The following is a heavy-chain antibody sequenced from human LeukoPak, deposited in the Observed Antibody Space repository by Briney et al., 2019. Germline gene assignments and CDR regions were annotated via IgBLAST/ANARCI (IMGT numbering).Heavy chain of an antibody. CDR3: ARGYYDLLTGYYLGY. CDR1: GGSFSGYY. D-gene: IGHD3-9*01. V-gene: IGHV4-34*01. J-gene: IGHJ4*02. CDR2: INHSGST. Sequence: PSETLSLTCAVYGGSFSGYYWSWIRQPPGKGLEWIGEINHSGSTNYNPSLKSRVTISVDTSKNQFSLKLSSVTAADTAVYYCARGYYDLLTGYYLGYWGQGTLVTVSS.